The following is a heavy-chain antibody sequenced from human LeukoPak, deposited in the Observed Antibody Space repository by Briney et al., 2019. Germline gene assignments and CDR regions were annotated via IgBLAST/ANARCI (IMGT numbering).Heavy chain of an antibody. Sequence: PSQTLSLTCTVSGGSISSGGYYWSWIRHLPGKGLEWIGYMYYGGSTYYNPSFKSGVIISVDTSKSQFSLQLSVVSAADTAVYYCARTSGGSCGGGSCYLLYGMDVWGQGTTVTVSS. J-gene: IGHJ6*02. CDR1: GGSISSGGYY. CDR2: MYYGGST. D-gene: IGHD2-15*01. V-gene: IGHV4-31*03. CDR3: ARTSGGSCGGGSCYLLYGMDV.